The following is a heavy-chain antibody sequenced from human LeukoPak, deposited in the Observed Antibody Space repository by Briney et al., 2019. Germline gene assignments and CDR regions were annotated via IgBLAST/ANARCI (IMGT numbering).Heavy chain of an antibody. CDR3: VKDLRSNFMGVLSRYLSY. D-gene: IGHD2/OR15-2a*01. CDR2: ISRNGGST. J-gene: IGHJ4*02. Sequence: GGSLRLSCSASGFTFSSFAMHWVRQAPGKGLEYVAAISRNGGSTYYADSVKGRFTISRDNSKSTLYLQMSSLRAEDTAVYLCVKDLRSNFMGVLSRYLSYWGQGTLVTVSS. V-gene: IGHV3-64D*09. CDR1: GFTFSSFA.